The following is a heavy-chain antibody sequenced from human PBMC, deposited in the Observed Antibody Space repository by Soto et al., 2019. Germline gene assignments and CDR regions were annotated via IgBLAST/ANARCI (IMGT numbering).Heavy chain of an antibody. CDR2: IYYSGIT. CDR1: GGSISSSSYY. CDR3: ARSYYDIFTDSSLFDP. Sequence: SETLSLTCTVSGGSISSSSYYWGWIRQPPGKGLEGIGSIYYSGITYYSPSLKRRVTISLDTANNQFSLKLSSVTAADTAVYYCARSYYDIFTDSSLFDPWGQGTLVTVSS. D-gene: IGHD3-9*01. V-gene: IGHV4-39*07. J-gene: IGHJ5*02.